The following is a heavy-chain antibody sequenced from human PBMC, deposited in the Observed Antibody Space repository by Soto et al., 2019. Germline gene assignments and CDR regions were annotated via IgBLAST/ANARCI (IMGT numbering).Heavy chain of an antibody. D-gene: IGHD5-18*01. J-gene: IGHJ4*02. V-gene: IGHV4-39*01. Sequence: QLQLQESGPGLVKPSETLSLICTVSGGSVSSSSHYWGWIRQSPGKGLEWIGSIYYSGGTDYNPSLKSRVTISVDTSKNQFSLKVSSVTAADTALYYCAKQRGYSYGYFDYWGQGTLVTVSS. CDR1: GGSVSSSSHY. CDR3: AKQRGYSYGYFDY. CDR2: IYYSGGT.